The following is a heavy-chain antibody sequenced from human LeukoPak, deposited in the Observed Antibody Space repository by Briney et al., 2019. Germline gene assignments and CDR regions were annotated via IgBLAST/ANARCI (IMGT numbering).Heavy chain of an antibody. CDR2: IKSKTDGGTT. CDR1: GFTFSIAW. D-gene: IGHD3-9*01. CDR3: TTAHESVLRYFDWSGDYFDY. V-gene: IGHV3-15*01. J-gene: IGHJ4*02. Sequence: GGSLRLSCAASGFTFSIAWMSWVRQAPGKGLEWVGRIKSKTDGGTTDYAAPVKGRFTISRDDSKNTLYLQMNSLKTEDTAVYYCTTAHESVLRYFDWSGDYFDYWGQGTLVTVSS.